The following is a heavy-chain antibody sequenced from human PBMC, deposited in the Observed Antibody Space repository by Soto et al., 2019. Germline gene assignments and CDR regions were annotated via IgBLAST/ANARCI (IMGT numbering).Heavy chain of an antibody. D-gene: IGHD3-10*01. CDR1: GVSISSGNW. J-gene: IGHJ4*02. CDR3: ARLVYDTRLNYMYFDF. CDR2: IFHDGTA. V-gene: IGHV4-4*02. Sequence: QVKLQESGPGLATPSGTLSLTCAVSGVSISSGNWWTWVRQSPQRGLEYIGEIFHDGTANYYPSFERRVAISVDTSKNQFSLKLTSVTAADTAIYFSARLVYDTRLNYMYFDFWGQGTLVTVSS.